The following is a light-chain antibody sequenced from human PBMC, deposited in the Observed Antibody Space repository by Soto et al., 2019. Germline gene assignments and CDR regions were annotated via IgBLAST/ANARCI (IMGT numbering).Light chain of an antibody. CDR1: QGIGND. CDR3: LQHSSYPLT. Sequence: DIQMTQSPSSLSASVGDRVTITCRASQGIGNDLGWYQQKPGKAPKLLIFTASNLQSGVPSRFSGSASGTEFTLTISSLQPEDFATYYCLQHSSYPLTFGGGTKVEIK. V-gene: IGKV1-17*01. J-gene: IGKJ4*01. CDR2: TAS.